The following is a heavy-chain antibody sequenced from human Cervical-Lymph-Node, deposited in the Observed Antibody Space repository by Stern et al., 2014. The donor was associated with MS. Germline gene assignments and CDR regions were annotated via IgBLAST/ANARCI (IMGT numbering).Heavy chain of an antibody. V-gene: IGHV4-59*08. D-gene: IGHD6-19*01. CDR2: ILYSGST. CDR3: ARRKHTAVAEYFDY. CDR1: GGSISSYY. Sequence: QVQLQESGPGLVKPSETLSLTCTVSGGSISSYYWSWIRQPPGKGLEWIGYILYSGSTNYNPSLKSRVTISVDTFQKQFSLKLSSVTAADTAVYYCARRKHTAVAEYFDYWGQGTLVTVSS. J-gene: IGHJ4*02.